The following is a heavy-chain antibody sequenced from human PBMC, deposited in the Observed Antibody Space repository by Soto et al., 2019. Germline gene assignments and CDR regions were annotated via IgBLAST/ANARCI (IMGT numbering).Heavy chain of an antibody. CDR3: AGGRIVVVGSRAYYGMDV. Sequence: QVHLLLQSGAEVKKPGSSVKVSCKASGGTPSNSAISWVRQAPGQGLEWMGGIIPVFGLVKYAQNFQGRVTLTADETTNTGYMELSSLRPEDTAVYYCAGGRIVVVGSRAYYGMDVWGQGTTVTVSS. CDR2: IIPVFGLV. J-gene: IGHJ6*02. CDR1: GGTPSNSA. V-gene: IGHV1-69*01. D-gene: IGHD3-22*01.